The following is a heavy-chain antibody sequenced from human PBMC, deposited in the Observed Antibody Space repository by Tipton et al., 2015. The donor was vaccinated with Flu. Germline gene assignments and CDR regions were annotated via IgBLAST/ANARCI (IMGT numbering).Heavy chain of an antibody. Sequence: TLSLTCAVYGGSFSGYYWSWIRQPPGKGLEWIGEINHSGSTNYNPSLKSRVTISVDTSKNQFSLKLSSVTAADTAVYYCARGGDSSSSIGAFDIWGQGTMVTVSS. CDR3: ARGGDSSSSIGAFDI. CDR2: INHSGST. D-gene: IGHD6-6*01. V-gene: IGHV4-34*01. J-gene: IGHJ3*02. CDR1: GGSFSGYY.